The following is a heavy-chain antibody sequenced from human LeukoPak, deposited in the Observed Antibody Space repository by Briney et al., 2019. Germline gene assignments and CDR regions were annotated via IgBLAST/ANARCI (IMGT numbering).Heavy chain of an antibody. Sequence: PGGSLRLSCAASGFTFSSYSMNWVRQAPGKGLEWVSYISSSSSTIYYADPVKGRFTISRDNAKNSLYLQMNSLRAEDTAVYYCARDIHDRILDYWGQGTLVTVSS. CDR3: ARDIHDRILDY. D-gene: IGHD5-18*01. CDR2: ISSSSSTI. CDR1: GFTFSSYS. V-gene: IGHV3-48*01. J-gene: IGHJ4*02.